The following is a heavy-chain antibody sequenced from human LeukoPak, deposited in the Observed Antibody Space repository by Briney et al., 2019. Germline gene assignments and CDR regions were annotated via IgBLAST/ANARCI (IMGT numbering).Heavy chain of an antibody. CDR2: IYYSGST. CDR3: ARLYSQQLVMFDY. Sequence: PSETLSLTCTVSGDSISIGNYYWVWIRQPPGKGLEWIASIYYSGSTYYNPSLKSRVTIPIDMSKNQFSLRLSSVTAADTAVYYCARLYSQQLVMFDYWGQGTLVTVSS. J-gene: IGHJ4*02. D-gene: IGHD6-13*01. CDR1: GDSISIGNYY. V-gene: IGHV4-39*01.